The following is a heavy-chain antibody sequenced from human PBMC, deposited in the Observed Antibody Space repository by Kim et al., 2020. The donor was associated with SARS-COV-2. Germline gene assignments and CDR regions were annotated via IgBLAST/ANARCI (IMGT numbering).Heavy chain of an antibody. V-gene: IGHV3-21*01. CDR2: ISSSSRYI. CDR3: ARDTFPRGEQANWFDP. CDR1: GFTFSSYS. Sequence: GGSLRLSCAASGFTFSSYSMNWVRQAPGKGLEWVSSISSSSRYIYYADSVKGRFTISRDNAKNSLYLQMNSLRAEDTAVYYCARDTFPRGEQANWFDPWSQGTLVTVSS. D-gene: IGHD3-10*01. J-gene: IGHJ5*02.